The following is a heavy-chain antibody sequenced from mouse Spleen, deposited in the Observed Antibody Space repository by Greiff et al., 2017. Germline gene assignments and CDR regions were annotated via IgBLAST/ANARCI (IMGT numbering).Heavy chain of an antibody. CDR1: GYAFTNYL. CDR2: INPGSGGT. J-gene: IGHJ4*01. CDR3: ARRFYGSSYDAMDY. V-gene: IGHV1-54*01. Sequence: VQLQQSGAELVRPGTSVKVSCKASGYAFTNYLIEWVKQRPGQGLEWIGVINPGSGGTNYNEKFKGKATLTADKSSSTAYMQLSSLTSEDSAVYFCARRFYGSSYDAMDYWGQGTSVTVSS. D-gene: IGHD1-1*01.